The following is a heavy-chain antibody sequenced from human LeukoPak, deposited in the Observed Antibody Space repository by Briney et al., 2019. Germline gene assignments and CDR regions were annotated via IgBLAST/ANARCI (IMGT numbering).Heavy chain of an antibody. Sequence: GGSLRLSCAASGFTFSIHWMTWVRQAPGKGLEWVATIKPDGNDKYFVDSVKGRFTISRDNAKNTLFLQMNSLRAEDTAVYYCARDLHYWGQGTLVTVSS. CDR2: IKPDGNDK. V-gene: IGHV3-7*01. CDR1: GFTFSIHW. CDR3: ARDLHY. J-gene: IGHJ4*02.